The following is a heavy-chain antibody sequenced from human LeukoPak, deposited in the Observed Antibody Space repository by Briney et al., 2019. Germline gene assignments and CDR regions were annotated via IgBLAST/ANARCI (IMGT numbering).Heavy chain of an antibody. CDR1: GSTISGYS. CDR3: ASGPYIAGDTDHQFEY. J-gene: IGHJ4*02. D-gene: IGHD2-21*01. Sequence: KPSETLSLTCTASGSTISGYSWRWIRQPPGKGLEWIGYIYYRGSTNYNPSLKSRVTISVDTSKNQFSLKLGSVTATDAAVCYCASGPYIAGDTDHQFEYWGQGTLVTVSS. V-gene: IGHV4-59*01. CDR2: IYYRGST.